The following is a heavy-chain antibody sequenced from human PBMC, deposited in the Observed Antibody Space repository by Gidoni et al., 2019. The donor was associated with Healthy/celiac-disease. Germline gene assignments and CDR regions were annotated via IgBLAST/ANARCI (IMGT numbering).Heavy chain of an antibody. V-gene: IGHV3-20*04. J-gene: IGHJ5*02. D-gene: IGHD3-22*01. CDR1: GSTFDDYG. Sequence: EVQLVESGGGGVRPGGSLRLSCAASGSTFDDYGMSWVRQAPGKGLEWVSGINWNGGSTGYADSVKGRFTISRDNAKNSLYLQMNSLRAEDTALYYCARDRDDSSGPGWFDPWGQGTLVTVSS. CDR3: ARDRDDSSGPGWFDP. CDR2: INWNGGST.